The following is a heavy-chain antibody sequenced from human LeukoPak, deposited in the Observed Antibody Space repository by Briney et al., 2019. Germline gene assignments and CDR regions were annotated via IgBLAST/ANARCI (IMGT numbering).Heavy chain of an antibody. CDR3: ARDRARYYYGSGSYFHDAFDI. Sequence: ATVKVSCKASGYTFTSYYIHWVRQAPGQGLEWMGVINPTGGSTSYAQKFQGRVTMTRDTSTNTVYMELSSLRSEDTAMYYCARDRARYYYGSGSYFHDAFDIWGQGTMVTVSS. V-gene: IGHV1-46*01. J-gene: IGHJ3*02. D-gene: IGHD3-10*01. CDR1: GYTFTSYY. CDR2: INPTGGST.